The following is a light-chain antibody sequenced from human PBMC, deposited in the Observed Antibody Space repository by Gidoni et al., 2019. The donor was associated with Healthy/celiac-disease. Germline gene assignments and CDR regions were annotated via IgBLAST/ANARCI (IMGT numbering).Light chain of an antibody. CDR3: QQYDNLPL. CDR1: QDISNY. CDR2: DAS. V-gene: IGKV1-33*01. J-gene: IGKJ4*01. Sequence: GDRVTITCQASQDISNYLNWYQQKPGKAPKLLIYDASNLETGVPSRFSGSGSGTDFTFTISSLQPEDIATYYCQQYDNLPLFXGXTKVXIK.